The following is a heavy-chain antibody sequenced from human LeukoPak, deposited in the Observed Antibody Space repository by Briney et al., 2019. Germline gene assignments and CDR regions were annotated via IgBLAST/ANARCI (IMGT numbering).Heavy chain of an antibody. CDR2: INPNSGGT. Sequence: ASVKVSCKASGYTFTGYYMHWVRQAPGQGLEWMGWINPNSGGTNYAQKFQGRVTMTRDTSISTAYMELSRLRSDDTAVYYCAKSRGAKDAFDIWGQGTMVTVSS. CDR1: GYTFTGYY. CDR3: AKSRGAKDAFDI. J-gene: IGHJ3*02. D-gene: IGHD1-26*01. V-gene: IGHV1-2*02.